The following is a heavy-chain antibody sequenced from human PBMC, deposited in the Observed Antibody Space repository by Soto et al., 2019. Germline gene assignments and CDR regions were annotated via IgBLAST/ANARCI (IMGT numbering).Heavy chain of an antibody. V-gene: IGHV3-15*07. CDR2: IKSKTDGGTT. CDR3: TTGGNSFLLWGYYYYGMDV. D-gene: IGHD6-13*01. Sequence: GGSLRLSCAASGFTFSNAWMNWVRQAPGKGLEWVGRIKSKTDGGTTDYAAPVKGRFTISRDDSKNTLYMQMNRLKTEDTAVYYCTTGGNSFLLWGYYYYGMDVWGQGTTVTVSS. J-gene: IGHJ6*02. CDR1: GFTFSNAW.